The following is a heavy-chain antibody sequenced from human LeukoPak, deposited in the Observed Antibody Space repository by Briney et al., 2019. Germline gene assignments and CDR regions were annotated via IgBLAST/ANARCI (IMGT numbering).Heavy chain of an antibody. CDR2: INPNGGGT. CDR1: GYTFTGYY. V-gene: IGHV1-2*02. CDR3: ARSYGSGSYYSGY. J-gene: IGHJ4*02. Sequence: ASVKVSFKASGYTFTGYYMHWVRQAPGQGLEWMGWINPNGGGTNYAQKFQGRVTMTRDTSISTAYMELSRLRSDDTAVYYCARSYGSGSYYSGYWGQGTLVTVSS. D-gene: IGHD3-10*01.